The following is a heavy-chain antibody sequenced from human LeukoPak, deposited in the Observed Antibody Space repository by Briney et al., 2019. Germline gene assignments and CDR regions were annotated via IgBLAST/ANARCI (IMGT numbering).Heavy chain of an antibody. V-gene: IGHV1-46*01. CDR2: INPSGGST. CDR3: ALSAGGSYPHNDAFDI. CDR1: GYTFTNNY. Sequence: GASVKVSCKASGYTFTNNYMHWVRQAPGQGLEWMGIINPSGGSTSYAQKFQGRVTMTRDMSTSTVYMDLSSLRSEDTAVYYCALSAGGSYPHNDAFDIWGQGTMVTVSS. J-gene: IGHJ3*02. D-gene: IGHD1-26*01.